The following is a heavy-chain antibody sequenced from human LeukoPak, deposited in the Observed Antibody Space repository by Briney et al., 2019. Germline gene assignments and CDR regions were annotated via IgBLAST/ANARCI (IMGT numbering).Heavy chain of an antibody. D-gene: IGHD1-26*01. CDR2: ISYSSSNI. J-gene: IGHJ3*02. CDR1: GFTFDYYN. V-gene: IGHV3-21*04. CDR3: AIMSSGSYSVVRAFDI. Sequence: GGSLRLSCAASGFTFDYYNMNWVRQAPGKGLEWVSSISYSSSNIYYADSVKGRFTISGDNAKNSLYLQMNSLRVEDTAVYYCAIMSSGSYSVVRAFDIWGQGTIVTVSS.